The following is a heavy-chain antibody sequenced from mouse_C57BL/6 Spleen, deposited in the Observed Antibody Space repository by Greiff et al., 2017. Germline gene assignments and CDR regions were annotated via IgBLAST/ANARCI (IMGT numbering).Heavy chain of an antibody. D-gene: IGHD1-1*01. V-gene: IGHV5-17*01. CDR2: ISSGSSTI. CDR1: GFTFSDYG. Sequence: EVQLVESGGGLVKPGGSLKLSCAASGFTFSDYGMHWVRQAPEKGLEWVAYISSGSSTIYYADTVKGRFTISRDNAKNTLFLQMTSLRSEDTAMYYCAKIYYYGSSHYAMDYWGQGTSVTVSS. J-gene: IGHJ4*01. CDR3: AKIYYYGSSHYAMDY.